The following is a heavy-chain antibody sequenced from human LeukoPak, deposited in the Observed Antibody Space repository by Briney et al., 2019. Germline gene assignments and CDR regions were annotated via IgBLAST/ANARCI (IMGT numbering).Heavy chain of an antibody. D-gene: IGHD5-24*01. CDR2: ISAYNGNT. Sequence: GASVKVSCKASGYTFTSYGISWVRPAPGQGLEWMGWISAYNGNTNYAQKLQGRVTMTTDTSTSTAYMELRSLRSDDTAVYYCARGADRDGYFNYFDYWGQGTLVTVSS. J-gene: IGHJ4*02. CDR1: GYTFTSYG. CDR3: ARGADRDGYFNYFDY. V-gene: IGHV1-18*01.